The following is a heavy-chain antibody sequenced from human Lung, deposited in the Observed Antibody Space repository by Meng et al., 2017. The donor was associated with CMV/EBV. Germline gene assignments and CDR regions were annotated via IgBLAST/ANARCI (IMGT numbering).Heavy chain of an antibody. Sequence: QVQWREAGPALVKPSETLSLTCAVSGDSITNHNWWAWVRQPPGKGLEWIGEIPHRGSSAYNPSLKSRVSMSIDKSKNQFSLKLTSVTAVDTAVYHCLRRSGGSVWGQGTLVTVSS. V-gene: IGHV4-4*02. D-gene: IGHD3-10*01. J-gene: IGHJ1*01. CDR3: LRRSGGSV. CDR1: GDSITNHNW. CDR2: IPHRGSS.